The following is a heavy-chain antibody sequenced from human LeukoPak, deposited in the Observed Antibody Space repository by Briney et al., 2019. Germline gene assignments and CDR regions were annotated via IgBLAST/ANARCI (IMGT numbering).Heavy chain of an antibody. J-gene: IGHJ6*02. V-gene: IGHV1-69*04. CDR1: GGTFSSYA. CDR2: IIPILGIA. Sequence: ASVKVSCKASGGTFSSYAISWVRQAPGQGLEWMGRIIPILGIANYAQKFQGRVTITADKSTSTAYMELSSLRSEDTAVYYCARDRRASGYDYGYYYYYGMDVWGQGTTVTVSS. CDR3: ARDRRASGYDYGYYYYYGMDV. D-gene: IGHD5-12*01.